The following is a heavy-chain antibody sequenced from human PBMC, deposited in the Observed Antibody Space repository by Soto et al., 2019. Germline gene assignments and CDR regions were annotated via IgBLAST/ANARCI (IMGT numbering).Heavy chain of an antibody. CDR2: INHSGST. Sequence: ASETLSLTCAVYCGSFIGYYWSWIRQPPGKGLEWIGEINHSGSTNYNPSLKSRVTISVDTSKNQFSLKLSSVTAADTAVYYCARGDAAAGTGYYYYYGMDVWGQGTTVTVSS. D-gene: IGHD6-13*01. CDR1: CGSFIGYY. J-gene: IGHJ6*02. CDR3: ARGDAAAGTGYYYYYGMDV. V-gene: IGHV4-34*01.